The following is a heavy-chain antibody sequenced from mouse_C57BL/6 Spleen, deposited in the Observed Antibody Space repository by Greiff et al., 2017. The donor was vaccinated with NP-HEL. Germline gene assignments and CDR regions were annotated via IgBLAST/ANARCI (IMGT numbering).Heavy chain of an antibody. CDR1: GYTFTSYW. CDR2: IYPGSGSP. CDR3: AEYSNTRSGWFAY. D-gene: IGHD2-5*01. J-gene: IGHJ3*01. Sequence: QVQLQQPGAELVKPGASVKMSCKASGYTFTSYWITWVKQRPGQGLAWIGDIYPGSGSPSYNETFKSKVTLTVDTSSSPAYMQLSSLTSDDSAVYYGAEYSNTRSGWFAYWGQGTLVTVSA. V-gene: IGHV1-55*01.